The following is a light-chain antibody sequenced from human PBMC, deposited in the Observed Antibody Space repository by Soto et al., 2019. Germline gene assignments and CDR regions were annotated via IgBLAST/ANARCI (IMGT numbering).Light chain of an antibody. J-gene: IGKJ2*01. V-gene: IGKV1-39*01. CDR1: QRISNY. Sequence: DIQMTQSPSSLSASVGDRVTITCRASQRISNYLNWCQHKPGKAPRLLLYAASSLQSGVPSRFSGSGYGTDFTLTISSLQPEDFATYYCQQSYSTLDYTFGQGTKVEIK. CDR2: AAS. CDR3: QQSYSTLDYT.